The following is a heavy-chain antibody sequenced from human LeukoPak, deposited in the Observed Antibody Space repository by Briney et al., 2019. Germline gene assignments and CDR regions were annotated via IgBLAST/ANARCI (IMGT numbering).Heavy chain of an antibody. D-gene: IGHD6-19*01. V-gene: IGHV1-24*01. Sequence: EASVKVSCKVSGYTLTELSMHWVRQAPGKGLAWMGGFDPEDGETIYAQKFQGRVTMAEDTSTDTAYMELSSLRSEDTAVYYCATVYSSGWFEYWGQGTLVTVSS. CDR2: FDPEDGET. J-gene: IGHJ4*02. CDR3: ATVYSSGWFEY. CDR1: GYTLTELS.